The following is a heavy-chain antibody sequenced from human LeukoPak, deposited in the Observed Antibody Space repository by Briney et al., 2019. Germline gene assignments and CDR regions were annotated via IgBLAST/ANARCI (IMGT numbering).Heavy chain of an antibody. J-gene: IGHJ4*02. Sequence: GGSLRLSCAASGFTFSNAWMSWVRQAPGEGLEWVGRIKGTSDGGTTDYAAPVKGRFTISRDDSKNMVYLQMNSLTTEDTAVYYCATDLLDDWGQGTLVTVSS. CDR2: IKGTSDGGTT. CDR3: ATDLLDD. V-gene: IGHV3-15*01. CDR1: GFTFSNAW.